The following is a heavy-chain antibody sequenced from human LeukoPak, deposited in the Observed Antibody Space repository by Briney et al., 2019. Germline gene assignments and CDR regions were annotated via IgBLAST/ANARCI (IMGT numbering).Heavy chain of an antibody. D-gene: IGHD5-12*01. V-gene: IGHV3-23*01. CDR3: AREWLLSLYFDY. CDR2: ISAGNDI. CDR1: GFSFNNYA. J-gene: IGHJ4*02. Sequence: PGGSLRLSCAASGFSFNNYAMVWVRQTPGKGLEWVSVISAGNDIVYADSVKGRFSISRDSSKNTLYLQMNSLRAEDTAVYYCAREWLLSLYFDYWGQGTLATVSS.